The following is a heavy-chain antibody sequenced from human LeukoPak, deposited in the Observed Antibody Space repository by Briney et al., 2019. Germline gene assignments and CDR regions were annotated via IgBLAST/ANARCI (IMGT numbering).Heavy chain of an antibody. Sequence: GGSLRLSCAASGLTFSNYAMSWVRQAPGKGLEWVSGISGSGGSTYYADSVKGRFTISRDNSKNSLYLQMNSLRAEDTAAYYCAREEGFDYWGQGTLVTVSS. CDR1: GLTFSNYA. J-gene: IGHJ4*02. CDR3: AREEGFDY. V-gene: IGHV3-23*01. CDR2: ISGSGGST.